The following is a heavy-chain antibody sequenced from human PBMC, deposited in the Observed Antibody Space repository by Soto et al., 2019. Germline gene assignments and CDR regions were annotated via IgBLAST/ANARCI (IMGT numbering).Heavy chain of an antibody. V-gene: IGHV3-30*18. CDR3: AKFDDGGAFDI. D-gene: IGHD3-10*01. CDR2: ISYDGSNK. Sequence: QVQLVESGGGVVQPGRSLRLSCAASGFTFSSYGMHWVRQAPGKGLEWVAVISYDGSNKYYADSVKGRFTISRDNSKNTLYLRMNSLRAEDTAVYYCAKFDDGGAFDIWGQGTMVTVSS. J-gene: IGHJ3*02. CDR1: GFTFSSYG.